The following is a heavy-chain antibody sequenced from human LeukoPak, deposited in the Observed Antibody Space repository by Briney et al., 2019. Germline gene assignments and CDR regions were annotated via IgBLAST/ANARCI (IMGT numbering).Heavy chain of an antibody. D-gene: IGHD3-3*01. CDR2: ISYDGSNK. Sequence: PGRSLRLSCAASGFTFSSYGMHWVRQAPGKGLDWVAVISYDGSNKYYADSVKGRFTISRDNSKNTLYLQMNSLRAEDTAVYYCAKDKEWLNFYYYMDVWGKGTTVTVSS. CDR1: GFTFSSYG. J-gene: IGHJ6*03. V-gene: IGHV3-30*18. CDR3: AKDKEWLNFYYYMDV.